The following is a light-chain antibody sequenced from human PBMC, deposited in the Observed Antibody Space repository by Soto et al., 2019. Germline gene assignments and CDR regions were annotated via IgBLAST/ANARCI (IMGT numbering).Light chain of an antibody. CDR2: AAS. J-gene: IGKJ1*01. Sequence: DIQMTQSPSSLSASVGDRVTITCRASQSISSYLNWYQQKPGKAPKLLICAASTLRSGVPSRFSGSGSGTDFTLTISSLQPEDFATYYCQQSYSATQTFGQGTKVEIK. CDR3: QQSYSATQT. CDR1: QSISSY. V-gene: IGKV1-39*01.